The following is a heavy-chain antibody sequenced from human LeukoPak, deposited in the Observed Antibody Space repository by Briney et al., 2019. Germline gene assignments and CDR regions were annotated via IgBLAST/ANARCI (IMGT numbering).Heavy chain of an antibody. CDR1: GGSISSGGYY. D-gene: IGHD6-19*01. V-gene: IGHV4-61*02. Sequence: SETLSLTCTVSGGSISSGGYYWNWIRQPAGKGLEWIGRIYTSGSTDYNPSLKSRVTISLDTSKKQSSLKLNSVTAADTAVYYCAKDGAPYSTGWYSWGQGTLVTVSS. J-gene: IGHJ5*02. CDR3: AKDGAPYSTGWYS. CDR2: IYTSGST.